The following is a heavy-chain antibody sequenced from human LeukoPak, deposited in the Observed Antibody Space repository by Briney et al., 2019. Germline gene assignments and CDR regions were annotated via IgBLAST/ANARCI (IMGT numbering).Heavy chain of an antibody. Sequence: PSETLSLTCTVSGGSISSSSYYWGWIRQPPGKGLEWIGSIYYSGITYYNPSLKSRVTISVDTSKNQFSLKLSSVTAADTAVYYCARAGGSYNRRFDPWSQGTLVTVSS. CDR1: GGSISSSSYY. D-gene: IGHD1-26*01. V-gene: IGHV4-39*07. CDR3: ARAGGSYNRRFDP. J-gene: IGHJ5*02. CDR2: IYYSGIT.